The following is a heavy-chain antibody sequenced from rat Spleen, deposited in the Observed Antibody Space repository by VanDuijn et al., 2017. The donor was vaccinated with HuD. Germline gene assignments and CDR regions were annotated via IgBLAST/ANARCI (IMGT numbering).Heavy chain of an antibody. CDR2: ISYDGSST. Sequence: EVQLVESGGGLVQPGRSLKLSCAASGFTFSDYAMNWIRQAPTKGLEWVATISYDGSSTYYRDSVKGRFTISRDNAKSTLYLQMDSLRSEDTATYYCARLYYYDGYYHYVMDAWGQGASVTVSS. D-gene: IGHD1-12*03. V-gene: IGHV5-7*01. CDR3: ARLYYYDGYYHYVMDA. J-gene: IGHJ4*01. CDR1: GFTFSDYA.